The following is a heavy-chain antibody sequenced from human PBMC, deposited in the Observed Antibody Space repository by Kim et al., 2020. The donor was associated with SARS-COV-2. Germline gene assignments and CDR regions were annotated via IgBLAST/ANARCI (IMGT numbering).Heavy chain of an antibody. CDR3: AKTGSGWDINY. Sequence: GGSLRLSCAASGFTFSSFAMSWVRQAPGKGLEWVSGISGSTTSTYYADSVKGRFTISRDNSRDTLYLQMNSLRAEDTAVYYCAKTGSGWDINYWGQGNLV. CDR1: GFTFSSFA. V-gene: IGHV3-23*01. D-gene: IGHD6-19*01. J-gene: IGHJ4*02. CDR2: ISGSTTST.